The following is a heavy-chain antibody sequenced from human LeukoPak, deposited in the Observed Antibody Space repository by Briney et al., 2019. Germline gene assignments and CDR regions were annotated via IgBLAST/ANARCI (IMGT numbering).Heavy chain of an antibody. CDR1: GGSFSGYY. Sequence: SETLSLTCAVYGGSFSGYYWSWIRQPPGKGLEWIGEINHSGSTYYNPSLKSRVTISVDTSKNQFSLKLSSVTAADTAVYYCARGFSGYSYKNSAIDYWGQGTLVTVSS. D-gene: IGHD5-18*01. V-gene: IGHV4-34*01. CDR2: INHSGST. J-gene: IGHJ4*02. CDR3: ARGFSGYSYKNSAIDY.